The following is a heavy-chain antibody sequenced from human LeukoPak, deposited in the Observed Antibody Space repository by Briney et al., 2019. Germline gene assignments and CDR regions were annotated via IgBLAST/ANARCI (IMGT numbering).Heavy chain of an antibody. CDR2: ISGSGGST. V-gene: IGHV3-23*01. Sequence: GGSLRLSCAASGFTFSSYAMSWVRQAPGKGLEWVSVISGSGGSTYYADSVKGRFTISRDNSKNTLYLQMNSLRAEDTAVYYCAKVSSPGLPYYYGMDVWGQGTTVTVSS. CDR1: GFTFSSYA. D-gene: IGHD5-18*01. J-gene: IGHJ6*02. CDR3: AKVSSPGLPYYYGMDV.